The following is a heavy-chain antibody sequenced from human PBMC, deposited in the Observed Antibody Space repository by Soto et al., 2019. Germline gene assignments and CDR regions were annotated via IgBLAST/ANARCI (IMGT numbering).Heavy chain of an antibody. CDR2: IIPILGIA. J-gene: IGHJ4*02. D-gene: IGHD6-6*01. CDR3: ARDRQYSSSPFDY. CDR1: GGTFSSYT. V-gene: IGHV1-69*04. Sequence: ASVKVSCKASGGTFSSYTISWVRQAPGQGLEWMGRIIPILGIANYAQKFQGRVTITADKSTSTAYMELSSLRSEDTAVYYCARDRQYSSSPFDYWGQGTLVTVSS.